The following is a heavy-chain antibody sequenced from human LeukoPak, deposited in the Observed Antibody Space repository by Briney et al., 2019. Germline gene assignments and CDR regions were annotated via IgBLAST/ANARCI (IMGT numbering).Heavy chain of an antibody. Sequence: PSETLSLTCIVSGGSISSSSYYWGWIRQPPGKGLEWIGSIYYSGSTYYNPSLKSRVTISVDTSKNQFSLKLSSVTAADTAVYYCARHEPYDSSGYPPYYFDYWGQGTLVTVSS. CDR2: IYYSGST. D-gene: IGHD3-22*01. CDR3: ARHEPYDSSGYPPYYFDY. CDR1: GGSISSSSYY. V-gene: IGHV4-39*07. J-gene: IGHJ4*02.